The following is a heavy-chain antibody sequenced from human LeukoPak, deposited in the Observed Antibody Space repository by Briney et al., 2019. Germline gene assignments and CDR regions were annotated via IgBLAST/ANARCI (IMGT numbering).Heavy chain of an antibody. Sequence: GGSLRLSCAASGFTFSNAWMSWVRQAPGKGLEWVGRINSKTDGGTTDYAAPVKGRFTISRDDSKSTLYLQMKSLNTEDTAVYYCTTDLTGATIEYSAFDIWGQGTMVTVSS. D-gene: IGHD5-12*01. CDR2: INSKTDGGTT. V-gene: IGHV3-15*01. J-gene: IGHJ3*02. CDR3: TTDLTGATIEYSAFDI. CDR1: GFTFSNAW.